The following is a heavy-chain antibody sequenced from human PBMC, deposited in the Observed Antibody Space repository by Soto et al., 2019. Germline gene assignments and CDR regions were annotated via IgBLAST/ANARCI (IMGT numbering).Heavy chain of an antibody. V-gene: IGHV4-39*01. CDR3: ASQMGIWFWVYFDY. CDR2: IYYSGST. Sequence: SETLSLTCTVSGGSISSSSYYWGWIRQPPGKGLEWIGSIYYSGSTYYNPSLKSRVTISVDTSKNQFSLKLSSVTAADTAVYYCASQMGIWFWVYFDYWGQGTLVTVPS. J-gene: IGHJ4*02. D-gene: IGHD3-10*01. CDR1: GGSISSSSYY.